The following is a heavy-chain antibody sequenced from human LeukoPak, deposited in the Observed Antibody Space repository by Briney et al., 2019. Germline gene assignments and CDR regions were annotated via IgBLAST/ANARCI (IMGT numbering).Heavy chain of an antibody. CDR3: AKDYSGYDK. CDR1: GFTFTNYV. J-gene: IGHJ4*02. D-gene: IGHD5-12*01. V-gene: IGHV3-23*01. CDR2: ISDSGGST. Sequence: GGSLRLSCAASGFTFTNYVMSWVRQAPGKGLEWVSGISDSGGSTYYADSVKGRFTISRDNSKNTLYLQMNTLRAEDTAVYYCAKDYSGYDKWSQGTLVTVSS.